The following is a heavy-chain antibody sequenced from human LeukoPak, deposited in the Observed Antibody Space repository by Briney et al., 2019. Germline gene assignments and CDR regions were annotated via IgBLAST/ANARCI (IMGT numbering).Heavy chain of an antibody. CDR1: GFTFSSYG. V-gene: IGHV3-33*01. CDR3: ARGGQGYDLNWFDP. D-gene: IGHD3-3*01. CDR2: IWYDGSNK. Sequence: GGSLRLSCAASGFTFSSYGMHRVRLAPGKGLEWVAVIWYDGSNKYYADSVKGRFTISRDNSKNTLYLQMNSLRAEDTAVYYCARGGQGYDLNWFDPWGQGTLVTVSS. J-gene: IGHJ5*02.